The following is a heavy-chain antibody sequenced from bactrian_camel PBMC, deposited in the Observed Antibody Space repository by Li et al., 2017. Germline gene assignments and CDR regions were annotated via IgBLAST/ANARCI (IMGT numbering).Heavy chain of an antibody. J-gene: IGHJ6*01. CDR1: GFTFGSYQ. CDR2: INSGGGST. V-gene: IGHV3S40*01. Sequence: DVQLVESGGGLVQPGGSLRLSCAASGFTFGSYQMRWVRQAPGKGFEWVSDINSGGGSTYYSDSVKGRFTISRDNAKNTVYLQLNTLKTEDTAVYYCATAEFGYWGQGTQVTVS. CDR3: ATAEFGY.